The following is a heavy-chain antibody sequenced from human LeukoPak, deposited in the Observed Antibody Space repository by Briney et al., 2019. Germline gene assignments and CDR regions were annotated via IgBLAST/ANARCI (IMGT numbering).Heavy chain of an antibody. CDR1: GFKFSDFY. CDR3: ARDGFGSYFSLDY. J-gene: IGHJ4*02. Sequence: GGSLRLSCVASGFKFSDFYMSWVRQAPGKGLEWVADIRHDGSDEYNVDSVKGRFTISRDNAKNSVFLQMSSLRAEDTAVYYCARDGFGSYFSLDYWGQGTLVTVSS. D-gene: IGHD3-10*01. CDR2: IRHDGSDE. V-gene: IGHV3-7*04.